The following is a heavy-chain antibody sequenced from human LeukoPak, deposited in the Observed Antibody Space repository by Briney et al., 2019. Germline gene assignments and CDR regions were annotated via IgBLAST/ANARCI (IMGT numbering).Heavy chain of an antibody. J-gene: IGHJ6*02. Sequence: SETLSLTCAVYGGSFSGYYWSWIRQPPGKGLEWIGEINHSGSTNYNPSLESRVTISVDTSKNQFSLKLSSVTAADTAVYYCARLTSSGWYFRHGMDVWGQGTTVTVSS. CDR3: ARLTSSGWYFRHGMDV. CDR1: GGSFSGYY. V-gene: IGHV4-34*01. D-gene: IGHD6-19*01. CDR2: INHSGST.